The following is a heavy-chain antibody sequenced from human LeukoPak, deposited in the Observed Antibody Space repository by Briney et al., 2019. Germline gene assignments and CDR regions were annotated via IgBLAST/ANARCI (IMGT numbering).Heavy chain of an antibody. V-gene: IGHV3-15*01. CDR1: GFTFSNAW. Sequence: GGSLRLSCAASGFTFSNAWMSWVRQAPGKGLEWVGRIKGKTDGGTTDYAAPVKGRFTISRDDSKNTLYLQLNSLRAEDTAVYYCAKGPQGDWGQGALVTVSS. D-gene: IGHD3-16*01. J-gene: IGHJ4*02. CDR2: IKGKTDGGTT. CDR3: AKGPQGD.